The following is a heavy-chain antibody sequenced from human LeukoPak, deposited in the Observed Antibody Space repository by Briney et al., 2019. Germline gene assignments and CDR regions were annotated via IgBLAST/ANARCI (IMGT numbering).Heavy chain of an antibody. Sequence: GGSLRLSCAASGFTFSSYSMNWVRQAPGKGLEWVSSISSSSSYIYYADSVKGRFTISRHNSKNTLYLQMKSLRAEDTAVYYCARGARNGAHIGGYYFDYWGQGTLVTVSS. D-gene: IGHD1-1*01. CDR2: ISSSSSYI. V-gene: IGHV3-21*04. CDR3: ARGARNGAHIGGYYFDY. J-gene: IGHJ4*02. CDR1: GFTFSSYS.